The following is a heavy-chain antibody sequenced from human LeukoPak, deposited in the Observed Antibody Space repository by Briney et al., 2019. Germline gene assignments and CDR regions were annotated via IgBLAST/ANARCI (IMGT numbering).Heavy chain of an antibody. V-gene: IGHV3-30*02. J-gene: IGHJ1*01. Sequence: SGGSLRLSCAASGFTFSSYGMHWVRQAPGKGLEWVAFIRYDGSNKYYADSVKGRFTISRDNSKNTLYLQMNSLRAEDTAVYYCAKGDSGWYVAEYFQHWGQGTLVTVSS. CDR3: AKGDSGWYVAEYFQH. CDR1: GFTFSSYG. D-gene: IGHD6-19*01. CDR2: IRYDGSNK.